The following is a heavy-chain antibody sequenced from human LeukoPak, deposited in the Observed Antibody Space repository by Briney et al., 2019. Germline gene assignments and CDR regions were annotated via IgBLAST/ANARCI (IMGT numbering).Heavy chain of an antibody. CDR1: GFTFSSYA. CDR3: AHGLSYYYDSSGYGYFDY. Sequence: GGSLRLSCAASGFTFSSYAMSWVRQAPGKGLEWVSAISGSGGSTYYADPVKGRFTISRDNSKNTLYLQMNSLRAEDTAVYYCAHGLSYYYDSSGYGYFDYWGQGTLVTVSS. CDR2: ISGSGGST. D-gene: IGHD3-22*01. V-gene: IGHV3-23*01. J-gene: IGHJ4*02.